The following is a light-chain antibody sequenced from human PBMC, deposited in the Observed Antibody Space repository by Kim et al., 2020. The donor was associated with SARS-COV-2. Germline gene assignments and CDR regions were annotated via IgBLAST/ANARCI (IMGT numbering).Light chain of an antibody. V-gene: IGKV1-16*02. CDR1: QGITNS. CDR2: AAS. CDR3: QQYNDYPWT. Sequence: ASVGDRVTITFRASQGITNSLAWFQQKPGKAPESLIYAASSLQSGVPTKFSGSGSGTDFTLTISSLQPEDFATYYCQQYNDYPWTFGQGTKVDIK. J-gene: IGKJ1*01.